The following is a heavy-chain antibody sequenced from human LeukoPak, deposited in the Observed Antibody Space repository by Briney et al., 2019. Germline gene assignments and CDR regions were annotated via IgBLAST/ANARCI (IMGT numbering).Heavy chain of an antibody. V-gene: IGHV1-18*01. CDR2: ISAYNGNT. CDR1: GYTFTSYA. Sequence: ASVKVSCKASGYTFTSYAMHWVRQAPGQGLEWMGWISAYNGNTNYAQKLQGRVTMTTDTSTSTAYMELRSLRSDDTAVYYCARAESVAAYNYWGQGTLVTVSS. D-gene: IGHD2-15*01. J-gene: IGHJ4*02. CDR3: ARAESVAAYNY.